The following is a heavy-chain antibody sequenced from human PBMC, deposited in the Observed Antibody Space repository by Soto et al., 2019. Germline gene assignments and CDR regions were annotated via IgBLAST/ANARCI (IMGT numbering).Heavy chain of an antibody. V-gene: IGHV4-4*02. CDR2: IYHSGST. CDR1: SGSISSSNW. D-gene: IGHD3-9*01. Sequence: QVQLQESGPGLVKPSRTLSLTCAVSSGSISSSNWWSWVRQPPGKGLEWIGEIYHSGSTNYNPSLKSRVTISVDKSKNQFSLKLSSVTAADTAVYYCARKKTYDILTGYYFYWFDPWGQGTLVTVSS. CDR3: ARKKTYDILTGYYFYWFDP. J-gene: IGHJ5*02.